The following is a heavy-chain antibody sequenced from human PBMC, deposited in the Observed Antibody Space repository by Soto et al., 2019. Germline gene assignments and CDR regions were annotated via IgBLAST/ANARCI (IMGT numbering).Heavy chain of an antibody. CDR3: AKVASRGYFDY. CDR2: INGGGGST. D-gene: IGHD2-2*01. CDR1: GFTFSSYT. V-gene: IGHV3-23*01. J-gene: IGHJ4*02. Sequence: GGSLRLSCAASGFTFSSYTMSWVRQAPGKGLEWVSTINGGGGSTYYADSVKGRFTISRDSSQNTLYVQMNNLRXEDTAVYYCAKVASRGYFDYWGQGTLVTVSS.